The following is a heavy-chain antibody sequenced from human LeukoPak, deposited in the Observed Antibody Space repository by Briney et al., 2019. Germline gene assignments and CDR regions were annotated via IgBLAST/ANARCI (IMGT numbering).Heavy chain of an antibody. V-gene: IGHV3-23*01. CDR1: GFTFSSYA. Sequence: GGSLRLSCAASGFTFSSYAMSWVRQAPGKGLEWVSAISGSGGSTYYADSVKGRFTISRDNSKNTLYLQMNTLRVEDTAVYYCASDYPLYYYYMGVWGKGATVTVSS. J-gene: IGHJ6*03. CDR2: ISGSGGST. CDR3: ASDYPLYYYYMGV. D-gene: IGHD5-12*01.